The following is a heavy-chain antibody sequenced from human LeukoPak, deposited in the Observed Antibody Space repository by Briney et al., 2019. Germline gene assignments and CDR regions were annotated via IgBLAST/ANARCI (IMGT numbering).Heavy chain of an antibody. CDR3: ARNRRDGYNLFEY. Sequence: PSETLSLTCAVYGGSFSGYYWSWIRQPPGKGLEWIGEINHSGSTNYNPSLKSRVTISVDTSKNQFSLKLSSVTAADTAVYYCARNRRDGYNLFEYWGQGTLVTVS. V-gene: IGHV4-34*01. D-gene: IGHD5-24*01. CDR2: INHSGST. J-gene: IGHJ4*02. CDR1: GGSFSGYY.